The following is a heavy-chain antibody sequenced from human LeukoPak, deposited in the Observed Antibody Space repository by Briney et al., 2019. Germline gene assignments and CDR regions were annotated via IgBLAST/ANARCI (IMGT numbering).Heavy chain of an antibody. D-gene: IGHD1-26*01. Sequence: SETLSLTCAVYGGSFSGYYWSWIRQPPVKGLEWIGEINHSGSTNYNPSLKSRVTISVDTSKNQFSLKLSSVTAADTAVYYCARGTISWAVSGSYLAYWGQGTLVTVSS. V-gene: IGHV4-34*01. CDR1: GGSFSGYY. CDR2: INHSGST. J-gene: IGHJ4*02. CDR3: ARGTISWAVSGSYLAY.